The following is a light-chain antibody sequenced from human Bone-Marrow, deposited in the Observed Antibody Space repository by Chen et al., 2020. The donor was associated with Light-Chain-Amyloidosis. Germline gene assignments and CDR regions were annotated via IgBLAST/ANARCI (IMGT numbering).Light chain of an antibody. CDR3: QQYYSTPYT. Sequence: DIVMTQSPDSLAVSLGERATINCKTSESLLDRSNNQNYLGWYQQKPGQSPKLLMYWASTRESGVPDRFSGSGSGTDFTLTISSLQAEDVAVYYCQQYYSTPYTFGQGTKLEI. J-gene: IGKJ2*01. CDR1: ESLLDRSNNQNY. V-gene: IGKV4-1*01. CDR2: WAS.